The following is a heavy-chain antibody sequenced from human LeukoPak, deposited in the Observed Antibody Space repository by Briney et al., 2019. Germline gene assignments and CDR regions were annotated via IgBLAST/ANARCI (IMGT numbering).Heavy chain of an antibody. D-gene: IGHD3-16*01. CDR2: IYTSGST. CDR3: ARGGDWFDP. V-gene: IGHV4-61*02. J-gene: IGHJ5*02. Sequence: SETLSLTCTVSGGSISSGSYYWSWIRQPAGRGLEWIGRIYTSGSTNYNPSLKSRVTISVDTSKNQFSLKLSSVTAADTAVYYCARGGDWFDPWGQGTLVTVSS. CDR1: GGSISSGSYY.